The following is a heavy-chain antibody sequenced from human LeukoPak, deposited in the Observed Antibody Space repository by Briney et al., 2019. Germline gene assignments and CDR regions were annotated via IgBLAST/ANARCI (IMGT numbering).Heavy chain of an antibody. CDR2: ISSSSSYI. J-gene: IGHJ4*02. Sequence: GGSLRLSCAASGFTFSSYSMNWVRQAPGKGLEWVSSISSSSSYIYYADSVKGRFTISRDNAKNSLYLQMNSLRAEDTAVYYCARDLGTYVGARGGVDYWGQGTLVTVSP. V-gene: IGHV3-21*01. CDR3: ARDLGTYVGARGGVDY. D-gene: IGHD1-26*01. CDR1: GFTFSSYS.